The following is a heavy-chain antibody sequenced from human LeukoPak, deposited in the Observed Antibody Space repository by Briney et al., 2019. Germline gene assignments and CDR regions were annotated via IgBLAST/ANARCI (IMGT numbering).Heavy chain of an antibody. CDR2: VFYDGSNE. D-gene: IGHD6-13*01. J-gene: IGHJ6*02. CDR1: GFTFSSYG. V-gene: IGHV3-30*02. CDR3: ARGHYSSSWYSYYYYGMDV. Sequence: GGSLRLSCAASGFTFSSYGMHWVRQAPGKGLEWVALVFYDGSNEYYADSVKGRFTISRDNSKNTLYLQMNSLRAEDTAVYYCARGHYSSSWYSYYYYGMDVWGQGTTVTVSS.